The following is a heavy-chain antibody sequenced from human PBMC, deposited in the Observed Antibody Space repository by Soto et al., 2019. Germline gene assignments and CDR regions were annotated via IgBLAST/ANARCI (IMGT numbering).Heavy chain of an antibody. CDR2: IYYSGST. D-gene: IGHD5-18*01. CDR1: GGSISSYY. V-gene: IGHV4-59*08. J-gene: IGHJ4*02. CDR3: ARRTAMAHDY. Sequence: PSETLSLTCTVSGGSISSYYWSWIRQPPGKGLEWIGYIYYSGSTNYNPSLKSRVTISVDTSKNQFSLKLSSVTAADTAVYYCARRTAMAHDYWGQGTXVTVSS.